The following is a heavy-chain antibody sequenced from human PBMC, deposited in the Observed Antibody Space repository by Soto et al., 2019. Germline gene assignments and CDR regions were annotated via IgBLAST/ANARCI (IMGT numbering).Heavy chain of an antibody. CDR1: GGSISSYY. D-gene: IGHD1-7*01. Sequence: SETLSLTCTVSGGSISSYYWSWIRQPPGKGLEWIGYIYYSGSTNYNPSLKSRVTISVDTSKNQFSLKLSSVTAADTAVYYCARHGRTGTYFDYWGQGTLVTVSS. V-gene: IGHV4-59*08. CDR3: ARHGRTGTYFDY. J-gene: IGHJ4*02. CDR2: IYYSGST.